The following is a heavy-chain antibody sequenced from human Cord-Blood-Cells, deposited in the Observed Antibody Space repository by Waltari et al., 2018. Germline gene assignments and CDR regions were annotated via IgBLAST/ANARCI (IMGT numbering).Heavy chain of an antibody. CDR1: GYTFPSSY. J-gene: IGHJ4*02. CDR3: ARNRVNWGSYYFDY. V-gene: IGHV1-2*02. Sequence: QVQLVQSGAEVKKPGASVKVTCKASGYTFPSSYMHPVRQAPGQGLEWMGWINPNSGGTNYAQKFQGRVTMTRDTSISTAYMELSRLRSDDTAVYYCARNRVNWGSYYFDYWGQGTLVTVSS. D-gene: IGHD7-27*01. CDR2: INPNSGGT.